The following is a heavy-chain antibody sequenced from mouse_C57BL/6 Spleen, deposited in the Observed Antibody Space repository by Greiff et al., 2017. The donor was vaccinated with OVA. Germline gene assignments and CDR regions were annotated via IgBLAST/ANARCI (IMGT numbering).Heavy chain of an antibody. V-gene: IGHV1-82*01. CDR1: GYAFSSSW. Sequence: VKLMESGPELVKPGASVKISCKASGYAFSSSWMNWVKQRPGKGLEWIGRIYPGDGDTNYNGKFKGKATLTADKSSSTAYMQLSSLTSEDSAVYFCARWKDAMDYWGQGTSVTVSS. CDR3: ARWKDAMDY. J-gene: IGHJ4*01. CDR2: IYPGDGDT.